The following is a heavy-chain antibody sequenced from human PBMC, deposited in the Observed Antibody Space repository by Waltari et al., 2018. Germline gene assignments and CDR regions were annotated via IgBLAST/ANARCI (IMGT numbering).Heavy chain of an antibody. V-gene: IGHV1-3*01. D-gene: IGHD3-10*01. CDR3: ARSWYGSGSYPLFDY. CDR2: INADNGNT. Sequence: QVQLVQSGAEVKKPGASVKVSCKASGYTFTSYAMHWVRQAPGQRLEWMGWINADNGNTKYSQKFQGRVTITRDTSASTAYMELSSLRSEDTAVYYGARSWYGSGSYPLFDYWGQGTLVTVSS. CDR1: GYTFTSYA. J-gene: IGHJ4*02.